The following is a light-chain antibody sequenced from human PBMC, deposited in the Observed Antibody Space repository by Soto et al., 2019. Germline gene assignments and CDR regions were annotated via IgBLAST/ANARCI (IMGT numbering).Light chain of an antibody. V-gene: IGLV2-14*01. Sequence: SVLTRPASVSGSAGRSIASACTGTSSDVGGYDYVSWYQQYPGKAPKVLIYGVSNRPSGVSNRFSGSKSGNTASLTFSGLQAEDEADYYCSSHTSSGSLVFGTGTKVTVL. J-gene: IGLJ1*01. CDR3: SSHTSSGSLV. CDR1: SSDVGGYDY. CDR2: GVS.